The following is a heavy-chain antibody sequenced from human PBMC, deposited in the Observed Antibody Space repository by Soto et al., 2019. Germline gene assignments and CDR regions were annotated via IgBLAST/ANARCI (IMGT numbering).Heavy chain of an antibody. J-gene: IGHJ4*02. CDR2: INPNSGGT. CDR3: AICQDSSGYYVS. CDR1: GYTFTGYY. Sequence: ASVKVSCKASGYTFTGYYMHWVRQAPGQGLEWMGWINPNSGGTNYAQKFQGWVTMTRDTSISTAYMELSRLRSDDTAVYYCAICQDSSGYYVSWGQGTLVTVSS. V-gene: IGHV1-2*04. D-gene: IGHD3-22*01.